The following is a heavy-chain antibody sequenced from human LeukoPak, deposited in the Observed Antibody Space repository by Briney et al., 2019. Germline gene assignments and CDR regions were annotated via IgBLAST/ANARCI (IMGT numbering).Heavy chain of an antibody. J-gene: IGHJ4*02. CDR2: IIPIFGTA. CDR1: GGTFSSYA. Sequence: ASVKVSCKASGGTFSSYAISWVRQAPGQGLEWMGGIIPIFGTANYAQKFQGRVTITADESTSTAYMELSSLRSEDTAVYYCARNSASRLLPTDYWGQGTLVTVSS. CDR3: ARNSASRLLPTDY. D-gene: IGHD1-26*01. V-gene: IGHV1-69*13.